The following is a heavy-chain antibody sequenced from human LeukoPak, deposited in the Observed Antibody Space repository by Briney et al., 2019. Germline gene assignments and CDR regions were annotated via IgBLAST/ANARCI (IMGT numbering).Heavy chain of an antibody. V-gene: IGHV3-7*01. CDR2: IKQDGSEK. CDR1: GFTFSTYW. Sequence: GSLRLSCAASGFTFSTYWMSWVRQAPGKGLEWVANIKQDGSEKYYADSVKGRFTISRDNSKNTLYLQMNSLRAEDTAVYYCARDFATTVTTTDYWGQGTLVTVSS. CDR3: ARDFATTVTTTDY. D-gene: IGHD4-17*01. J-gene: IGHJ4*02.